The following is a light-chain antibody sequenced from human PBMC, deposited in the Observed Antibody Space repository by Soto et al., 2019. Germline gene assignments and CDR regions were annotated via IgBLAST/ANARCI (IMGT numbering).Light chain of an antibody. Sequence: EIVLTQSPATLSLSPGERATLSCRASQSVGTDLAWYQQKPGQVPRLLIHDASNRATGIPARFSCSASGTDFTLTISGLQPEDFATYYCQQYYSYPPWTVGQGTKVEIK. V-gene: IGKV3-11*01. CDR3: QQYYSYPPWT. J-gene: IGKJ1*01. CDR1: QSVGTD. CDR2: DAS.